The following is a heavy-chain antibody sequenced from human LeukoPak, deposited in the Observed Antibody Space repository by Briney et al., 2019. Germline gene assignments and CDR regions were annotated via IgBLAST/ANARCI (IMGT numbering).Heavy chain of an antibody. CDR1: GFTFSNYD. J-gene: IGHJ3*02. D-gene: IGHD3-10*01. CDR3: ARGGRFGERAAFDI. CDR2: IAYDGSKI. Sequence: GGSLRLSCAASGFTFSNYDIHWVRQAPCKGLEWVTVIAYDGSKIYYADSVKGRFTISRDNSKNPLYLQMNSLRAEDTAIYYCARGGRFGERAAFDIWGQGTMVTVSS. V-gene: IGHV3-30-3*01.